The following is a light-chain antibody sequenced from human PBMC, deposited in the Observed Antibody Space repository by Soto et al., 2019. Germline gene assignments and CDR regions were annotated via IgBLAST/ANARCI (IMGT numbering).Light chain of an antibody. CDR3: CSYAGSYSLL. V-gene: IGLV2-11*01. Sequence: QSALTQPRSVSGSPGQSVTISCSGTSSDVGSYNYVSWHQQHPGKAPKLMIYDVTKRPSGVPDRFSGSKSGNTASLTISGLQADDEADYCCCSYAGSYSLLFGGGTKLTVL. J-gene: IGLJ2*01. CDR2: DVT. CDR1: SSDVGSYNY.